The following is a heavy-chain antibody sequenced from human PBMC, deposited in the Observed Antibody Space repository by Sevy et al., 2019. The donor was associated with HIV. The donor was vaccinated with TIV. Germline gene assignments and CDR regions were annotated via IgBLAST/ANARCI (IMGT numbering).Heavy chain of an antibody. CDR3: AHGRDFWSGYLDY. CDR2: TYYRSKWYN. D-gene: IGHD3-3*01. CDR1: GDSVSSNSAA. Sequence: SQTLSLTCVISGDSVSSNSAAWNWIRQSPSRGLEWLGRTYYRSKWYNYYTVSVKSRITINSDISKNQFSLQMKSVTPEDTALYYCAHGRDFWSGYLDYWGQGTLVTVSS. V-gene: IGHV6-1*01. J-gene: IGHJ4*02.